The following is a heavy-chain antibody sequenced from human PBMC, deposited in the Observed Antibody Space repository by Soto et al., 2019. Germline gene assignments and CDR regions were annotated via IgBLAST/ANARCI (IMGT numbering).Heavy chain of an antibody. CDR3: ARDLSRSGYGTDAFDI. CDR1: GFTFSSYA. V-gene: IGHV3-30-3*01. Sequence: QVQLVESGGGVVQPGRSLRLSCAASGFTFSSYAMHWVRQAPGKGLEWVAVISYDGSNKYYADSVKGRFTISRDNSKNTLYQQMNSLRAEDTAVYYCARDLSRSGYGTDAFDIWGQGTMVTVSS. CDR2: ISYDGSNK. J-gene: IGHJ3*02. D-gene: IGHD5-12*01.